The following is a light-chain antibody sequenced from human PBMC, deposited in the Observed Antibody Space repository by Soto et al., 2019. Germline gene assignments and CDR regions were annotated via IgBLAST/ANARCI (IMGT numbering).Light chain of an antibody. CDR2: EVS. V-gene: IGLV2-14*01. J-gene: IGLJ1*01. CDR1: TSDVGAYKY. CDR3: YSYTTSSTYV. Sequence: QSALTQPASVSGSPGQSITISCTGTTSDVGAYKYVSWYQQHPGRVPKLILYEVSDRPSGVSDRFSGSKSGNTASLTISGLQAEDEADYYCYSYTTSSTYVFGTGTQLTVL.